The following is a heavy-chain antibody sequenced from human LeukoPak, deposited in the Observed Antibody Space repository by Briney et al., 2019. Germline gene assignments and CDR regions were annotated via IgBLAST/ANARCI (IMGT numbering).Heavy chain of an antibody. V-gene: IGHV1-24*01. J-gene: IGHJ6*03. CDR3: ARGYKGGVVIQYYYYYYMDV. CDR2: FDPEDGET. CDR1: GYTLTELS. Sequence: ASVKVSCKVSGYTLTELSMHWVRQAPGKGLEWMGGFDPEDGETIYAQKFQGRVTMTEDTSTDTAYMELSSLRSEDTAVYYCARGYKGGVVIQYYYYYYMDVWGKGTTVTVSS. D-gene: IGHD3-3*01.